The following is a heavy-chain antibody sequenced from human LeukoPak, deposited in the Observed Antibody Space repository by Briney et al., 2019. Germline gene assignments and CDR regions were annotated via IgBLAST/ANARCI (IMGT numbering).Heavy chain of an antibody. J-gene: IGHJ4*02. Sequence: ASVKVSCKASGYTFTSYYMHWVRQAPGQGLEWMGIINPSGGSTSYAQKFQGRVTMTRDTSTSTVYMELSSLRSEDTAVYYCARDLSQWLVRTLPDYWGQGTLVTVSS. V-gene: IGHV1-46*01. D-gene: IGHD6-19*01. CDR2: INPSGGST. CDR1: GYTFTSYY. CDR3: ARDLSQWLVRTLPDY.